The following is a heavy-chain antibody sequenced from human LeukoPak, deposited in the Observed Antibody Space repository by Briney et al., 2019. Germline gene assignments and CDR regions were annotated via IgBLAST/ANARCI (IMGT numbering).Heavy chain of an antibody. Sequence: PSETLSLTCTVSGGSISSGGYYWSWIRQPAGKGLEWIGRMYTSGNTNYNPSLKSRATISVDTSKNQFSLELSSVTAADTAVYYCARELAAADDYWGQGTLVTVS. J-gene: IGHJ4*02. CDR3: ARELAAADDY. V-gene: IGHV4-61*02. CDR2: MYTSGNT. D-gene: IGHD6-13*01. CDR1: GGSISSGGYY.